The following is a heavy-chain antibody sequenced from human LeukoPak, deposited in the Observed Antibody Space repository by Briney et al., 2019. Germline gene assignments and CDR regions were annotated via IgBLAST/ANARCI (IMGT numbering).Heavy chain of an antibody. CDR3: ARGRDDYVWGSYRLNWFDP. D-gene: IGHD3-16*02. CDR2: INHSGST. J-gene: IGHJ5*02. CDR1: GGSFSGCY. Sequence: TSSETLSLTCAVYGGSFSGCYWSWIRQPPGKGLEWIGEINHSGSTNYNPSLKSRVTISVDTSKNQFSLKLSSVTAADTAVYYCARGRDDYVWGSYRLNWFDPWGQGTLVTVSS. V-gene: IGHV4-34*01.